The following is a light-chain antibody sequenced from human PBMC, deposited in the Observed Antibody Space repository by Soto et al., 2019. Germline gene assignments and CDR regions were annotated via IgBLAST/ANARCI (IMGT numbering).Light chain of an antibody. CDR1: PAVNTR. CDR3: HQRQSWPRT. J-gene: IGKJ1*01. V-gene: IGKV3-11*01. CDR2: LAS. Sequence: IVLTHSPASLSSFPGDRVALSFRASPAVNTRLAWYQHKPGQAPRLLIYLASNRAAGVPARFSGSGSGTDFTLTISDVEPEDFAVYYCHQRQSWPRTFGQGTKVDIK.